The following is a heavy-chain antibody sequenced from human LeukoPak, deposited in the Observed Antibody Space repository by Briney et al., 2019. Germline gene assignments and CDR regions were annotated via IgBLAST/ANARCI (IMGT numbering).Heavy chain of an antibody. D-gene: IGHD1/OR15-1a*01. J-gene: IGHJ6*03. Sequence: SLKVSCRASGGSTSSYTITWVRQAPGQRLEWMGRITPIFGTATYAQDFQGRVTITADIPSNTAYMEVNSLTSDDTAVYFCAKQGGARQDYYMDVWGNGTTVIVSS. CDR2: ITPIFGTA. CDR1: GGSTSSYT. CDR3: AKQGGARQDYYMDV. V-gene: IGHV1-69*08.